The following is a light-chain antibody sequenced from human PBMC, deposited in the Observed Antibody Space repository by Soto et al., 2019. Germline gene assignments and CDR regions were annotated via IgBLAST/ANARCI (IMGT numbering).Light chain of an antibody. CDR2: KAS. Sequence: DIQMTQSPSTLSASVGDRATITCRASQSTSSWLAWYQQKPGKAPKLLIYKASSLESGVPSRFSGSGSGTEFTLTISSLQPDDFATYYCQQYNRYFRTFGQGPRVEIK. J-gene: IGKJ1*01. CDR1: QSTSSW. CDR3: QQYNRYFRT. V-gene: IGKV1-5*03.